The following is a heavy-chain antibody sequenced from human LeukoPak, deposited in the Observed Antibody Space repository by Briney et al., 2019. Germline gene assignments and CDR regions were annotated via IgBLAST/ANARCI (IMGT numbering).Heavy chain of an antibody. D-gene: IGHD1-26*01. CDR1: GFTFSSYA. Sequence: GGSLRLSCAASGFTFSSYAMHWVRQAPGKGLEWVAVISYDGSNKYYADSVKGRFTISRDNSKNTLYLQMNSLRAEDTAEYYCARSAVGTSCCTAVDYWGQGTLVTVSS. J-gene: IGHJ4*02. CDR2: ISYDGSNK. V-gene: IGHV3-30*04. CDR3: ARSAVGTSCCTAVDY.